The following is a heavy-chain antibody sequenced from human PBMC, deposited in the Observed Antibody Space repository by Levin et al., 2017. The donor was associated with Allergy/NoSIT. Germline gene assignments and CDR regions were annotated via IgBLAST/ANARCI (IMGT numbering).Heavy chain of an antibody. CDR3: AKVSDTSGWYFFDY. CDR2: ISGGGSST. Sequence: TGGSLRLSCAASGFTFSSYAMRWVRQAPGKGLEWVSAISGGGSSTYYADSVKGRFTISRDNSKNTLYLQMNSLRAEDTAVYYCAKVSDTSGWYFFDYWGQGTLVTVSS. V-gene: IGHV3-23*01. J-gene: IGHJ4*02. D-gene: IGHD6-19*01. CDR1: GFTFSSYA.